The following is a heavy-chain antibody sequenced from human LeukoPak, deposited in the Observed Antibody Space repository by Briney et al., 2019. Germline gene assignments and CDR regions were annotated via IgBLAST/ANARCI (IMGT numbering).Heavy chain of an antibody. CDR2: IYYSGDT. D-gene: IGHD3-22*01. CDR3: ARVFPDSNWFDP. CDR1: GGPITSGGYY. V-gene: IGHV4-31*03. Sequence: PSETLSLTCTVSGGPITSGGYYWTWIRQHPGKGLEWIGYIYYSGDTSYNPSLSSRVTMSLDTSKNLFSLKLTSVTAADTAVYYCARVFPDSNWFDPWGQGTLVTVSS. J-gene: IGHJ5*02.